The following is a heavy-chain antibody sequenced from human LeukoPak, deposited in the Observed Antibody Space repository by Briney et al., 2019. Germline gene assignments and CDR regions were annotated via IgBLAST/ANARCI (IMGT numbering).Heavy chain of an antibody. CDR2: ISSSSSYI. Sequence: GGSLRLSCAASGFTFSSNSMNWVRQAPGKGLEWVSSISSSSSYIYYADSVKGRFTISRDDAKNSLYLQMNSLRAEDTAVYYCARRVRGPARGYYYGMDVWGQGTTVTVSS. J-gene: IGHJ6*02. V-gene: IGHV3-21*01. D-gene: IGHD3-10*01. CDR3: ARRVRGPARGYYYGMDV. CDR1: GFTFSSNS.